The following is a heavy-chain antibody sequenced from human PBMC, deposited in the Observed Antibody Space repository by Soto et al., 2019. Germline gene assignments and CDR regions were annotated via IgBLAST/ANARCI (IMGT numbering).Heavy chain of an antibody. CDR3: ARKSITASGYFDY. CDR1: GGSISSGGYY. CDR2: IYHSGTT. V-gene: IGHV4-39*07. J-gene: IGHJ4*02. D-gene: IGHD6-13*01. Sequence: SETLSLTCTVSGGSISSGGYYWGWIRQAPGKGLEWIGSIYHSGTTYYNPSLQSRVTISVDTSKNQFSLKLNFVTAADTAMYYCARKSITASGYFDYWGQGILVTVSS.